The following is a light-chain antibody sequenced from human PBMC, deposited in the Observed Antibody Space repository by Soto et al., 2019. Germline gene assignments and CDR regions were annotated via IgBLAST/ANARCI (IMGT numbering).Light chain of an antibody. J-gene: IGKJ1*01. V-gene: IGKV3-20*01. Sequence: EIVLTQSPGTLSLSPGERATLSCRASQSVSSSYLAWYQQKPGQAPRLLIYGASSRATGIPDRFSGSGSGTDFTLTISSLQSEDFAVYYCQQYNNWPPMFGQGTKVDNK. CDR1: QSVSSSY. CDR2: GAS. CDR3: QQYNNWPPM.